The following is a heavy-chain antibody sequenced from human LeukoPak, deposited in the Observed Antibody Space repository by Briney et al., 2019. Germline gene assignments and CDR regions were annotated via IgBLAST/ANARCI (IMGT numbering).Heavy chain of an antibody. J-gene: IGHJ4*02. CDR2: IYYSGST. V-gene: IGHV4-30-4*01. D-gene: IGHD3-3*01. Sequence: PSETLSLTCTVSGGSISSGDYYWSWIRQPPGKGLEWIGYIYYSGSTYYNPSLKSRVTISVDTSKNQFSLKLSSVTAADTAVYYCARTPKDYDFWSGYYLYYFDYWGQGTLVTVSS. CDR1: GGSISSGDYY. CDR3: ARTPKDYDFWSGYYLYYFDY.